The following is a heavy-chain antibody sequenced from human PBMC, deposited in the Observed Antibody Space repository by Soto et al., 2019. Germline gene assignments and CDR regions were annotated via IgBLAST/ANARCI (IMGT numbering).Heavy chain of an antibody. CDR1: GCAFSSYA. D-gene: IGHD2-2*01. CDR2: NLALFSNS. CDR3: ERTRLCYGVWNFDL. Sequence: QVQLVQSGAEVKKPGSSLKLSCKASGCAFSSYAISWVRQAPGQGLEWMGGNLALFSNSNDAQKFQGRVTITVDELTSTAYIDLSNLLSEKTAVYYCERTRLCYGVWNFDLWGRGTLSTVSS. V-gene: IGHV1-69*01. J-gene: IGHJ2*01.